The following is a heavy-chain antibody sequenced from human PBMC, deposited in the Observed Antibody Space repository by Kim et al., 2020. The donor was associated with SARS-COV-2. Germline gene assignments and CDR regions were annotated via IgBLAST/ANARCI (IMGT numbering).Heavy chain of an antibody. D-gene: IGHD3-16*02. Sequence: SGPTLVNPTETLTLTCTVSGFSLSNARMGVSWIRQPPGKALEWLAHIFSNDEKSYSTSLKSRLTISKDTSKSQVVLTMTNMDPVDTATYYCARINRMGGSYLPGFDYWGQGTLVTVSS. CDR1: GFSLSNARMG. CDR2: IFSNDEK. CDR3: ARINRMGGSYLPGFDY. J-gene: IGHJ4*02. V-gene: IGHV2-26*01.